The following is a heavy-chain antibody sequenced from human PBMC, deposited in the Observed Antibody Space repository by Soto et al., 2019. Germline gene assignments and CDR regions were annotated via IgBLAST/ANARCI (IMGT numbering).Heavy chain of an antibody. J-gene: IGHJ5*02. CDR1: GGSISSYY. CDR3: ARAGYSGSYLTPNWFDP. Sequence: PSETLSLTCTVSGGSISSYYWSWIRQPPGKGLKCTGYISWCGSTTYSPSLKRRVTISVDTTKNQLSLKLSSVTAADTAVYYCARAGYSGSYLTPNWFDPWGQGPLVTVSS. CDR2: ISWCGST. D-gene: IGHD1-26*01. V-gene: IGHV4-59*01.